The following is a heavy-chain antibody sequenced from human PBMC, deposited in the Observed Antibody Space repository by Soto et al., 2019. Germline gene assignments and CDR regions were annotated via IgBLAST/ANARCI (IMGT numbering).Heavy chain of an antibody. CDR1: GGTFSSYA. J-gene: IGHJ2*01. CDR3: ARDIGVRNEWYFDL. V-gene: IGHV1-69*01. CDR2: IIPIFGTA. D-gene: IGHD1-26*01. Sequence: QVQLVQSGAEVKKPGSSVKVSCKAYGGTFSSYAISWVRQAPGQGLEWMGGIIPIFGTANYAQKFQGRVTITADESTSTAYMELSSLRSEDTAVYYCARDIGVRNEWYFDLWGRGTLVTVSS.